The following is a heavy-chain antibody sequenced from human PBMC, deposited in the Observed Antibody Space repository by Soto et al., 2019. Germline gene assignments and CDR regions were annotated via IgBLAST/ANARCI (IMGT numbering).Heavy chain of an antibody. CDR1: GYTFSTYG. CDR2: INGYNGNT. V-gene: IGHV1-18*01. D-gene: IGHD3-16*01. J-gene: IGHJ6*02. Sequence: QVQLVQSGAEVKKPGASVKVSCKASGYTFSTYGISWVRQAPGQGLEWMGWINGYNGNTNYAPKLQGRITMTTDTSMTTAYMELRSLRSDDTAVYYCARMGDVPYYYYGMDVWGQGTTVTVSS. CDR3: ARMGDVPYYYYGMDV.